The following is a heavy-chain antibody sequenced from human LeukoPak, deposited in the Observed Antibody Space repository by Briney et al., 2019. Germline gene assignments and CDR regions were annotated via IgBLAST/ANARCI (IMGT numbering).Heavy chain of an antibody. V-gene: IGHV5-51*01. CDR3: AGRPYYYGSGGDNWFDP. CDR2: IYPGDSDT. CDR1: GYSFTSYW. J-gene: IGHJ5*02. Sequence: GESLKISCKGSGYSFTSYWIGWVRQMPGKGLEWMGIIYPGDSDTRYSPSFQGQVTISADKSISTAYLQWISLKASDTAMYYCAGRPYYYGSGGDNWFDPWGQGTLVTVSS. D-gene: IGHD3-10*01.